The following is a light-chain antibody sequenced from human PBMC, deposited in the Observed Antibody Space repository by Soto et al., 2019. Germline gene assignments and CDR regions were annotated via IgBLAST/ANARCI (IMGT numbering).Light chain of an antibody. CDR2: GAS. V-gene: IGKV3-15*01. CDR1: QSVSSN. Sequence: EIVMPQSPATLSVSPGERATLSCRASQSVSSNLAWYQQKPGQAPRLRIYGASTSATGIPARFSGSGSGTEFTITISSLQSEDFAVYYCQQYNSWPTFGGGTKVVIK. CDR3: QQYNSWPT. J-gene: IGKJ4*01.